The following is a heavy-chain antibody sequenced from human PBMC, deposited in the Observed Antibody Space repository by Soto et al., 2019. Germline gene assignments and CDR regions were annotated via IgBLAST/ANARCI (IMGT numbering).Heavy chain of an antibody. J-gene: IGHJ4*02. V-gene: IGHV4-59*01. CDR2: IYYSGST. CDR3: ARGEVAARLGY. CDR1: GGSISSYY. Sequence: QVQLQESGPGLVKPSETLSLTCTVSGGSISSYYWSWIRQPPGKGLEWIGYIYYSGSTNYNPSLKSRGTPSVDTSKTQCSLKLSSVTAADTAVYYCARGEVAARLGYWGQGTLVTVSS. D-gene: IGHD3-16*01.